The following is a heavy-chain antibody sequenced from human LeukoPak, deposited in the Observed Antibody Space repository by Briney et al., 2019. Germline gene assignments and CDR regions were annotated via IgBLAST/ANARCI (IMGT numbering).Heavy chain of an antibody. D-gene: IGHD6-13*01. V-gene: IGHV5-51*01. CDR1: GYNFADYW. CDR3: ARNTAAAGHPYY. CDR2: IYPGDSDT. J-gene: IGHJ4*02. Sequence: GESLKISCKGSGYNFADYWIGWVRQMPGKGLEWMGIIYPGDSDTRYSPSFQGQVTISADKSISTAYLQWSSLKASDTAMYYCARNTAAAGHPYYWGQGTLVTVSS.